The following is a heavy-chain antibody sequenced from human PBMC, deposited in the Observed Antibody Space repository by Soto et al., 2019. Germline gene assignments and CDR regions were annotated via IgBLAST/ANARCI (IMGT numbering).Heavy chain of an antibody. D-gene: IGHD3-3*01. Sequence: GGSLRLSCAASGFTFSSNWMSWIRQAPGKGLELLANIKHDGSDKYYVDSVKGRFTISRDNAMNSLYLQMNSLRAEDTGVYYCAKNTRVPNIWGQGTLVTV. J-gene: IGHJ4*02. CDR2: IKHDGSDK. V-gene: IGHV3-7*01. CDR3: AKNTRVPNI. CDR1: GFTFSSNW.